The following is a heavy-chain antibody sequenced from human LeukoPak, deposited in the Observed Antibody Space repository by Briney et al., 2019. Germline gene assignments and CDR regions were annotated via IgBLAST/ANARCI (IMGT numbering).Heavy chain of an antibody. J-gene: IGHJ4*02. V-gene: IGHV4-38-2*01. CDR3: ARHLRFLEWPADY. D-gene: IGHD3-3*01. CDR2: IYHSGST. CDR1: GYSISSGYY. Sequence: PSETLSLTCAVSGYSISSGYYRGWIRQPPGKGLEWIGSIYHSGSTYYNPSLKSRVTISVDTSKNQFSLKLSSVTAADTAVYYCARHLRFLEWPADYWGQRTLVTVSS.